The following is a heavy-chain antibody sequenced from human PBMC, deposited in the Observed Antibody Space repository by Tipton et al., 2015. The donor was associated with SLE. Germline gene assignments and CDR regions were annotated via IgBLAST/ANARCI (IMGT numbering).Heavy chain of an antibody. CDR2: IYYSGST. J-gene: IGHJ3*02. CDR1: GGSISSSSYY. Sequence: LRLSCTVSGGSISSSSYYWGWIRQPPGKGLEWIGYIYYSGSTNYNPSLKSRVTISVDTSKNQFSLKLSSVTASDTAVYYCARGAGYYDSSGYKRVAFDIWGQGTMVTVSS. V-gene: IGHV4-61*05. CDR3: ARGAGYYDSSGYKRVAFDI. D-gene: IGHD3-22*01.